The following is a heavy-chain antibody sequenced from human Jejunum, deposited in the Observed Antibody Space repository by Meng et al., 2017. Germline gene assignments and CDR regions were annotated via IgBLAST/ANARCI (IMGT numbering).Heavy chain of an antibody. CDR3: AKRLSPGDGMDV. J-gene: IGHJ6*02. Sequence: KVSCKASGYSFTNYYIGWARQMPGRGLEWMGVVNPADSEALYSPSFQGRVTISVDKSITTAYLQWSRLEASDTALYYCAKRLSPGDGMDVWGQGTMVTVSS. V-gene: IGHV5-51*01. CDR1: GYSFTNYY. CDR2: VNPADSEA. D-gene: IGHD5-12*01.